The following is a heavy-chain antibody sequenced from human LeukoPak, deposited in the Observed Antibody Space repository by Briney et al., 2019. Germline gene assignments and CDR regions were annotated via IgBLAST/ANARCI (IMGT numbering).Heavy chain of an antibody. Sequence: GGSLRLSCAASGFTFSNYWMTWVRQAPGKGLEWVANIKEDGSDKNYVDSVKGRFINSRDNAKNSLYLQMNSLRAEDTAMYFCARDSGWYPVDYWGQGTLVTVSS. CDR2: IKEDGSDK. D-gene: IGHD6-19*01. CDR1: GFTFSNYW. J-gene: IGHJ4*02. V-gene: IGHV3-7*01. CDR3: ARDSGWYPVDY.